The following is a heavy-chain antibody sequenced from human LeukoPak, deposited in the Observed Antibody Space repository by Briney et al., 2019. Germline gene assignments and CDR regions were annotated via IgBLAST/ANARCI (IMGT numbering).Heavy chain of an antibody. CDR3: ARNSPHNFMVRGVSLNWFDP. J-gene: IGHJ5*02. V-gene: IGHV3-30*02. CDR1: GFTFSSYG. Sequence: GGSLRLSCAASGFTFSSYGMHWVRQAPGKGLEWVAFIRYDGSNKYYADSVKGRFTISRDNSKNTLYLQMGSLRAEDTAVYYCARNSPHNFMVRGVSLNWFDPWGQGTLVTVSS. D-gene: IGHD3-10*01. CDR2: IRYDGSNK.